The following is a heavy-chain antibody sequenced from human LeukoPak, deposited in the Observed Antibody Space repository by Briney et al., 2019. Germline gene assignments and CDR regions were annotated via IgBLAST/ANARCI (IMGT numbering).Heavy chain of an antibody. Sequence: GGSLRLSCAASGFTVSSNYMSWVRQAPGKGLEWVSVIYSGGSTYYADSVKGRFTISRDNSKNTLYLQMNSLRAEDTALYYCARDALIAAAGRIDYWGQGTLVSVSS. V-gene: IGHV3-53*01. D-gene: IGHD6-13*01. CDR1: GFTVSSNY. CDR2: IYSGGST. J-gene: IGHJ4*02. CDR3: ARDALIAAAGRIDY.